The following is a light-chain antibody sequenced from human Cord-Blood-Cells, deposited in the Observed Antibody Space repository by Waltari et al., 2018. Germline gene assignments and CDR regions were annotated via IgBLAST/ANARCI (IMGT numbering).Light chain of an antibody. J-gene: IGKJ2*01. CDR3: QQYNSYPYT. V-gene: IGKV1-5*03. Sequence: IQVTQSPSTPSAFVGDKVTLTCRASQSISSWLAWYQQKPGKAPKLLIYKASSLESGVPSRFSGSGSGTEFTLTISSLQPDDFATYYCQQYNSYPYTFGQGTKLEIK. CDR2: KAS. CDR1: QSISSW.